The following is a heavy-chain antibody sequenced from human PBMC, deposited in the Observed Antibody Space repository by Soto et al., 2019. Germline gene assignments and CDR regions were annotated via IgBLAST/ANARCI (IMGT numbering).Heavy chain of an antibody. V-gene: IGHV3-33*01. Sequence: XVSLRLSFAASGFTFSSYCMHWVRQAPGKGMEWVAVIWYDGSNKYYADSVKGRFTISRDNSKNTLYLQMNSLRAEDTAVYYCERDRNIEYGQLVEWGQGTLVTVSS. CDR1: GFTFSSYC. D-gene: IGHD6-6*01. CDR3: ERDRNIEYGQLVE. CDR2: IWYDGSNK. J-gene: IGHJ4*02.